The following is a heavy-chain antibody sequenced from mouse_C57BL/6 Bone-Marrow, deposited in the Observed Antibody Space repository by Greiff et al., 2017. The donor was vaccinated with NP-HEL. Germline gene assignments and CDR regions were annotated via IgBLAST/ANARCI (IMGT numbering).Heavy chain of an antibody. J-gene: IGHJ3*01. CDR1: GYTFTDYY. Sequence: QVQLQQSGAELVRPGASVKLSCKASGYTFTDYYINWVKQRPGQGLEWIARIYPGSGNTYYNEKFKGKATLTAEKSSSTAYMQLSSLTSEDSAVYFCARSYDYDFAYWGQGTLVTVSA. D-gene: IGHD2-4*01. V-gene: IGHV1-76*01. CDR3: ARSYDYDFAY. CDR2: IYPGSGNT.